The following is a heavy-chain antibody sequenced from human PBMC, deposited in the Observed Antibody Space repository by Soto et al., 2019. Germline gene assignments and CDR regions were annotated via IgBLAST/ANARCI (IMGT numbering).Heavy chain of an antibody. CDR2: ISDSGDRT. CDR3: ARNRGHDYGSGRHFYYYGMDV. V-gene: IGHV3-23*01. J-gene: IGHJ6*02. Sequence: EVHLLESGGDLVQPGGSLRLSCAASGFSFSSSAMNWVRQAPGKGLEWVSIISDSGDRTHFADSVKGRFTISRENAKNSLYLQMNSLRAEDTAVYYCARNRGHDYGSGRHFYYYGMDVWGQGTTVTVSS. D-gene: IGHD3-10*01. CDR1: GFSFSSSA.